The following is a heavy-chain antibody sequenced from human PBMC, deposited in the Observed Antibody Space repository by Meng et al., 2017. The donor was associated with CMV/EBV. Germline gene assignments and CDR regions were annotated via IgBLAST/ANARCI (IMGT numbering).Heavy chain of an antibody. CDR3: ARDAGATGMDV. J-gene: IGHJ6*02. D-gene: IGHD1-26*01. V-gene: IGHV3-74*01. CDR1: GFTFGDYA. CDR2: INSDGSST. Sequence: GGSLRLSCTASGFTFGDYAMSWVRQAPGKGLVWVSRINSDGSSTSYADSVKGRFTISRDNAKNTLYLQMNSLRAEDTAVYYCARDAGATGMDVWGQGTTVTVSS.